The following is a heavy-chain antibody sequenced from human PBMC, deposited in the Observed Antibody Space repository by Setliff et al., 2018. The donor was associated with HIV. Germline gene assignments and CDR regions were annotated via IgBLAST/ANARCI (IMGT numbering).Heavy chain of an antibody. CDR2: IRSDESET. Sequence: GESLRLSCEASGFIFSTYGMHWVRQAPGKGLEWVAFIRSDESETYYADSVKGRFTISRDTSKNTLHLQMISLRVEDTAVYYCASARIPTGGTSTSLDFWGQGALVTVSS. CDR1: GFIFSTYG. D-gene: IGHD1-1*01. J-gene: IGHJ4*02. V-gene: IGHV3-30*02. CDR3: ASARIPTGGTSTSLDF.